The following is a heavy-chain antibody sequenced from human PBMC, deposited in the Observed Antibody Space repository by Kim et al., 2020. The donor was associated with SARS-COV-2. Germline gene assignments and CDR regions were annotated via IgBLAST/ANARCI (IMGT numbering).Heavy chain of an antibody. V-gene: IGHV3-7*01. CDR2: IKQEGREK. D-gene: IGHD3-10*01. Sequence: GGSLRLSCAASGFTFSSYGMGWVRQAPGKGLEGVANIKQEGREKYYVDSVKGRFTISRDNAKNSLYLQMNSLRAEDTAVYYCARDDPPNTYYYGSGNYGMDVWGQGTTVTVSS. CDR1: GFTFSSYG. CDR3: ARDDPPNTYYYGSGNYGMDV. J-gene: IGHJ6*02.